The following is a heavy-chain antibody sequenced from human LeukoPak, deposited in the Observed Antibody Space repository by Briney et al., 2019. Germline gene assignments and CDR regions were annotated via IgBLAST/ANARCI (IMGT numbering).Heavy chain of an antibody. D-gene: IGHD5-18*01. Sequence: SETLSLTCAVYGGSFSGYYWSWIRQPPGKGLEYLGYIYYSGSTNYNPSLKSRVTISVDTSKNQFSLKLSSVTAADTAVYYCARSGYSYGADAFDIWGQGTMVTVSS. CDR1: GGSFSGYY. V-gene: IGHV4-59*01. J-gene: IGHJ3*02. CDR3: ARSGYSYGADAFDI. CDR2: IYYSGST.